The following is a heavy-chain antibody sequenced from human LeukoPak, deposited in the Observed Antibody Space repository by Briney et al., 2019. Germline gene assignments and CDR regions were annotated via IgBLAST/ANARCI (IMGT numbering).Heavy chain of an antibody. J-gene: IGHJ4*02. CDR1: GFLVSNTY. Sequence: PGGSLRLSCAASGFLVSNTYMTWVRQAPGKGLEWVSTVYSGGTTHYADSVKGRFTISRDNSKNTLFLQIDSLRAEDTAVYYCARAVSNDYAAYWGQGTLVTVSS. CDR2: VYSGGTT. V-gene: IGHV3-53*01. D-gene: IGHD4-17*01. CDR3: ARAVSNDYAAY.